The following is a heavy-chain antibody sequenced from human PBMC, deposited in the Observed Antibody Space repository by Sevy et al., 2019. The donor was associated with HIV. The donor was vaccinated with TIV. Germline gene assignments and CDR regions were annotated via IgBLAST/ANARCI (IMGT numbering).Heavy chain of an antibody. D-gene: IGHD2-8*01. CDR2: LSFGCGEI. J-gene: IGHJ4*02. CDR1: GFTFSKYS. Sequence: GEALKISCAASGFTFSKYSMSWVRQPPGKGLEWVSTLSFGCGEINYADSVKGRFTISRDNSKSSVYLQMNNLRPADTAVYYCAREGCTKPHDYWGQGTLVTVSS. CDR3: AREGCTKPHDY. V-gene: IGHV3-23*01.